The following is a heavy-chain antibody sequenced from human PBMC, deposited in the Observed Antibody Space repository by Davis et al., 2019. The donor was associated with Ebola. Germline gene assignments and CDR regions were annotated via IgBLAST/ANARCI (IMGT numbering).Heavy chain of an antibody. J-gene: IGHJ6*02. D-gene: IGHD3-3*01. CDR2: IKSKTDGGTT. V-gene: IGHV3-15*01. CDR3: TTTTYYDFWSGYYWGGDYYYYGMDV. CDR1: GFTFSGSA. Sequence: GGSLRLSCAASGFTFSGSAMHWVRQASGKGLEWVGRIKSKTDGGTTDYAAPVKGRFTISRDDSKNTLYLQMNSLKTEDTAVYYCTTTTYYDFWSGYYWGGDYYYYGMDVWGQGTTVTVSS.